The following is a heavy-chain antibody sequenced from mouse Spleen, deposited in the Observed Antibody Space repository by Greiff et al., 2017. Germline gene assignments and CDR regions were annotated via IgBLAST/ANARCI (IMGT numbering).Heavy chain of an antibody. J-gene: IGHJ3*01. CDR3: ARERYGDYGGFAY. D-gene: IGHD2-13*01. Sequence: QVQLQQPGAELVRPGTSVKLSCKASGYTFTSYWMHWVKQRPGQGLEWIGVIDPSDSYTNYNQKFKGKATLTVDTSSSTAYMQLSSLTSEDSAVYYCARERYGDYGGFAYWGQGTLVTVSA. CDR2: IDPSDSYT. V-gene: IGHV1-59*01. CDR1: GYTFTSYW.